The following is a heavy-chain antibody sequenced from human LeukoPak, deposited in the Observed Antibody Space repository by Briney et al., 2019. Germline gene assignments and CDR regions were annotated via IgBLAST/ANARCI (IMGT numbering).Heavy chain of an antibody. CDR3: AKDAQWEMKDS. V-gene: IGHV3-53*01. Sequence: PGGSLRLSCAASGFNVRTNYMSWVRQAPGKGLEWVSIIYPGGSTYYADSMKGRFTISRDNSRSTLYLQIHSLTAEDTAIYYCAKDAQWEMKDSWGQGALVTVSS. CDR2: IYPGGST. J-gene: IGHJ4*02. D-gene: IGHD1-26*01. CDR1: GFNVRTNY.